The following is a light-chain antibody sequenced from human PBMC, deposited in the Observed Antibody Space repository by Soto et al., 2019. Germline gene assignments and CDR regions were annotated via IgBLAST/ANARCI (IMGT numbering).Light chain of an antibody. J-gene: IGKJ4*01. CDR2: APS. V-gene: IGKV1-12*01. CDR3: QQAHIFPLT. CDR1: QGISTW. Sequence: DIQMTQSPSSVSASVGDRVTITCRASQGISTWLAWYQQTPGKAPTLLSYAPSSLLSGVPSRFSGSGSGTDFTLTISSLQPADFATYYCQQAHIFPLTLVGGTKVQIK.